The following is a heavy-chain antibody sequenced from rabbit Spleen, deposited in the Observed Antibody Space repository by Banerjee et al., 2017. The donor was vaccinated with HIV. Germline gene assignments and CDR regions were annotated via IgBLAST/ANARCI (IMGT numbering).Heavy chain of an antibody. CDR3: ARDTGSSFSSYGMDL. CDR1: GIDFSSVG. CDR2: IYPDYDVT. V-gene: IGHV1S45*01. D-gene: IGHD8-1*01. J-gene: IGHJ6*01. Sequence: QEQLVESGGGLVTLGGSLKLSCKSSGIDFSSVGIVWVRQAPGKGLEWIAYIYPDYDVTDYANWVNGRFTCSKTSSTTVTLQMTSLTVADTATYFCARDTGSSFSSYGMDLWGPGTLVTVS.